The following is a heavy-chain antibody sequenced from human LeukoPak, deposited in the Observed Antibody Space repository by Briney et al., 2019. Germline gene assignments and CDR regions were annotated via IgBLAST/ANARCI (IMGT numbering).Heavy chain of an antibody. CDR3: AKGNWRYFDY. Sequence: GGSLRLSCAASGFTFSTYVMSWVRQAPGKGLEWVSAISSSGGRTYYADSVKGRFTISRDNSKNTLYLQMNSLGADDTAVYYCAKGNWRYFDYWGQGTLVIVS. CDR2: ISSSGGRT. J-gene: IGHJ4*02. D-gene: IGHD1-1*01. V-gene: IGHV3-23*01. CDR1: GFTFSTYV.